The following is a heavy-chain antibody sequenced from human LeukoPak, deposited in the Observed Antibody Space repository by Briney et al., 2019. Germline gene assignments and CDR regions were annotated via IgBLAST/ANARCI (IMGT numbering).Heavy chain of an antibody. V-gene: IGHV1-18*01. Sequence: ASVKVSCKASGYTFTSYGISWVRQAPGQGLEWMGWISAYNGSTNYAQKLQGRVTMTTDTSTSTAYMELRSLRSDDTAVYYCAILPNYVWGSYRYTADYWGQGTLVTVSS. CDR3: AILPNYVWGSYRYTADY. J-gene: IGHJ4*02. CDR2: ISAYNGST. CDR1: GYTFTSYG. D-gene: IGHD3-16*02.